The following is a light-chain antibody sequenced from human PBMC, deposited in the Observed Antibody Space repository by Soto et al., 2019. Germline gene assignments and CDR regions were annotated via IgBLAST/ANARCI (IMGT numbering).Light chain of an antibody. CDR1: SSNIGSNY. Sequence: QSVLTQPPSASGTPGQRVTISCSGSSSNIGSNYVYWYQQLPGTAPKLLIYRNDQRPSGVPDRFSGSKYGTSASLAISGRRSEDEADYYCAAWDDSLSAHWVFGGGTKLTVL. V-gene: IGLV1-47*01. J-gene: IGLJ3*02. CDR3: AAWDDSLSAHWV. CDR2: RND.